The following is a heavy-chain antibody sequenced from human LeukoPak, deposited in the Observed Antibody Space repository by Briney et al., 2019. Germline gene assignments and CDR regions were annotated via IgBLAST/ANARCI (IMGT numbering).Heavy chain of an antibody. J-gene: IGHJ4*02. CDR2: INPNNDYT. Sequence: ASVRVSCKASGYTFTGYYIHWVRQAPGQGLEWMGWINPNNDYTYYAQKFQGRVTLTRDTSISTVYMELSGLTSDDSALYYCAVAPGDYWGQGTLVIVSA. CDR1: GYTFTGYY. D-gene: IGHD2-21*01. V-gene: IGHV1-2*02. CDR3: AVAPGDY.